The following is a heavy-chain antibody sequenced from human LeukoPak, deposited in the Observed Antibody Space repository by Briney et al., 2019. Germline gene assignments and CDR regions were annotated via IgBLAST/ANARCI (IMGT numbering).Heavy chain of an antibody. CDR2: IYYSGST. Sequence: SETLSLTCTVSGGSISSGGYYRSWIRQHPGTGLEWIGYIYYSGSTYYNPSLKSRVTISVDTSKNQFSLKLSSVTAADTAVYYCARSVRELLWFGELVSRAFDIWGQGTMVTVSS. D-gene: IGHD3-10*01. CDR3: ARSVRELLWFGELVSRAFDI. J-gene: IGHJ3*02. V-gene: IGHV4-31*03. CDR1: GGSISSGGYY.